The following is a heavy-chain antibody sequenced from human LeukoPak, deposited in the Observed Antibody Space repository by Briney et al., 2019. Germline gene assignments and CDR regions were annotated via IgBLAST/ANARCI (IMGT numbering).Heavy chain of an antibody. V-gene: IGHV1-8*03. CDR2: MNPNSGNT. J-gene: IGHJ3*02. CDR1: GYTFTSYD. D-gene: IGHD1-1*01. CDR3: ALRLDPNDAFDI. Sequence: ASVKVSCKASGYTFTSYDINWVRQATGQGLEWMGWMNPNSGNTGYAQKFQGRVTITRNTSISTAYMELSSLRSEDTAVYYCALRLDPNDAFDIWGQGTMVTVSS.